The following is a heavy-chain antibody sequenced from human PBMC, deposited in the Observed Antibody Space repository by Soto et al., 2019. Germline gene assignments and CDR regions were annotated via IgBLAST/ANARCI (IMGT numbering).Heavy chain of an antibody. V-gene: IGHV1-2*04. CDR1: GYTFTGYY. J-gene: IGHJ3*02. CDR2: INPNSGGT. CDR3: ARSVPSVVAGFGPRNAFDI. D-gene: IGHD2-15*01. Sequence: ASVKVSCKASGYTFTGYYMHWVRQAPGQGLEWMGWINPNSGGTNYAQKFQGWVTMTRDTSISTAYMELSRPRSDDTAVYYCARSVPSVVAGFGPRNAFDIWGQGTMVTVSS.